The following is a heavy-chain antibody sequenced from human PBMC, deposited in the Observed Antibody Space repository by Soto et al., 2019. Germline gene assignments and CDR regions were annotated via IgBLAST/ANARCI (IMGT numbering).Heavy chain of an antibody. CDR3: GKVCDSSNYFDY. Sequence: TSQPLCHTNSVAGGSISNYYGSWILQPPGKGLEWIGYIYHSGSTNYNPSLKSRVTISVDTSKDQFSLKLTSVTAADTAVYYCGKVCDSSNYFDYWVQGTLVTVSS. V-gene: IGHV4-59*01. D-gene: IGHD2-15*01. J-gene: IGHJ4*02. CDR2: IYHSGST. CDR1: GGSISNYY.